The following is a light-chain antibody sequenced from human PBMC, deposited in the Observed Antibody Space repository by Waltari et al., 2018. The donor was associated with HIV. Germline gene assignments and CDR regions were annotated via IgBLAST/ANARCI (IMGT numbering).Light chain of an antibody. V-gene: IGLV2-8*01. CDR3: VSYAGSNTVI. CDR1: SSDIGGYNY. CDR2: KVT. Sequence: QSALTQPPSASGSPGQSVTISCTGTSSDIGGYNYVSWYQQHPGKAPKLIIYKVTKRPSGLPNRFSGSKSGNTASLTVSGLQAEDEADYYCVSYAGSNTVIFGGGTKLTVL. J-gene: IGLJ2*01.